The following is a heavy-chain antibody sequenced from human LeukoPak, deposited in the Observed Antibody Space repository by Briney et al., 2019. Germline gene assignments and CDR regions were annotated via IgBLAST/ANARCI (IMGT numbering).Heavy chain of an antibody. CDR2: ISYDGSYM. V-gene: IGHV3-30*04. CDR3: ARGEERITIFGVVESYYFDY. D-gene: IGHD3-3*01. CDR1: GFTFSSYA. J-gene: IGHJ4*02. Sequence: GGSLRLSCVASGFTFSSYAMHWVRQAPGKGLEWVAVISYDGSYMSYADSVKGRFTISRDNSKNTLYVQMNSLRADDTAVYYCARGEERITIFGVVESYYFDYWGQGTLVTVSS.